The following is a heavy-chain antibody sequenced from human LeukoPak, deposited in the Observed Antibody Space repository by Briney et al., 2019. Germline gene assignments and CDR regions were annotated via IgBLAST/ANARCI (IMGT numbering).Heavy chain of an antibody. V-gene: IGHV4-34*01. J-gene: IGHJ6*03. CDR2: INDIGNT. CDR3: ARLGRVGYYNYQYMDI. CDR1: GGSFSGYY. D-gene: IGHD3-16*01. Sequence: SETLSLTCAVYGGSFSGYYWSWIRQPPGKGLERVGEINDIGNTNYDPSLRSRVTISVDTSKNQFSLSLTSATAADAAVYFCARLGRVGYYNYQYMDIWGNGTTVTVSS.